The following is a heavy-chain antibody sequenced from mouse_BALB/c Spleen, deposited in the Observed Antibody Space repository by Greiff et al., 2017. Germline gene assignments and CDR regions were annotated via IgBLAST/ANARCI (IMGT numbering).Heavy chain of an antibody. Sequence: EVMLVESGGGLVKPGGSLKLSCAASGFTFSDYYMYWVRQTPEKRLEWVATISDGGSYTYYPDSVKGRFTISRDNAKNNLYLQMSSLKSEDTAMYYCARDDPVFGYWGQGTLVTVSA. V-gene: IGHV5-4*02. CDR1: GFTFSDYY. J-gene: IGHJ3*01. CDR2: ISDGGSYT. CDR3: ARDDPVFGY.